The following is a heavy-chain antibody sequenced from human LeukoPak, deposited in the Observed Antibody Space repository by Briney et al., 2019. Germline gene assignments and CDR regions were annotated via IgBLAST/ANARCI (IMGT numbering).Heavy chain of an antibody. CDR2: ISSSSSYM. V-gene: IGHV3-21*01. Sequence: PGGSLRLSCAASGFTFSTYSMNWVRRAPGKGLEWVSSISSSSSYMYYADSVKGRFTISRDNAKNSLYLQMNSLRAEDTAVYYCARRAVAAPRGYSYGGYYYYYMDVWGKGTTVTVSS. J-gene: IGHJ6*03. CDR1: GFTFSTYS. D-gene: IGHD5-18*01. CDR3: ARRAVAAPRGYSYGGYYYYYMDV.